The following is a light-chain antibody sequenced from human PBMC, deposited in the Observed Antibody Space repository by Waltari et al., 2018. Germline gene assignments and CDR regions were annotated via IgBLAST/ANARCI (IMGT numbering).Light chain of an antibody. CDR3: QKYNSAPS. Sequence: QMTQSPSSMSASVGDRVTITCRASQGISNYLAWYQQKPGKVPKLLIYAASTLQSGVPSRFSGSGSGTDFTLTISSLQPEDVATYYCQKYNSAPSFGGGTKVEIK. J-gene: IGKJ4*01. CDR1: QGISNY. CDR2: AAS. V-gene: IGKV1-27*01.